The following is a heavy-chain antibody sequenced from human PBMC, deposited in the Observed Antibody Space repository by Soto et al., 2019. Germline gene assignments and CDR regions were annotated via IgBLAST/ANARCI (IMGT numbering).Heavy chain of an antibody. CDR3: ARAEYSSSWYDWFDP. CDR2: ISSSSSTI. CDR1: GFTFSSYS. Sequence: AASGFTFSSYSMNWVRQAPGKGLEWVSYISSSSSTIYYADSVKGRFTISRDNAKNSLYLQMNSLRAEDTAVYYCARAEYSSSWYDWFDPWGQGTLVTVSS. J-gene: IGHJ5*02. D-gene: IGHD6-13*01. V-gene: IGHV3-48*01.